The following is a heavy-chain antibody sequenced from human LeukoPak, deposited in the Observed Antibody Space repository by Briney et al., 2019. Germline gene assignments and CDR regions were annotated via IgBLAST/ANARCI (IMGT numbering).Heavy chain of an antibody. J-gene: IGHJ4*02. V-gene: IGHV4-34*01. D-gene: IGHD2-2*01. CDR2: INHNGNT. Sequence: SETLSLTCAVYGGSFSDYYWNWIRQPPGKGLEWIGEINHNGNTNYNPSLKSRVTISVDASKNQFSLKLRSVTAADTAVYYCARGFLLVHQDIDSWGQGTLVTVSS. CDR1: GGSFSDYY. CDR3: ARGFLLVHQDIDS.